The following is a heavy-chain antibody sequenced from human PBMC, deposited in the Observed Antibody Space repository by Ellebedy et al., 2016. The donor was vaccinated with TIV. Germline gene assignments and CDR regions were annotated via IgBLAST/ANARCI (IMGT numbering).Heavy chain of an antibody. J-gene: IGHJ5*02. CDR1: GGSISSYY. D-gene: IGHD6-19*01. Sequence: MPSETLSLTCTVSGGSISSYYWSWIRQPPGKGLEWIGYIYYSGSTNYNPSLKSRVTISVDTSKNQFPLKLRSVTAADTAVYYCARGYSSGWYNWFDPWGQGTLVTVSS. CDR2: IYYSGST. CDR3: ARGYSSGWYNWFDP. V-gene: IGHV4-59*01.